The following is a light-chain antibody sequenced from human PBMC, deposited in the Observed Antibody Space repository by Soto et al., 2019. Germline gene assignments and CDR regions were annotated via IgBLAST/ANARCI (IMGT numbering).Light chain of an antibody. Sequence: EIVLTQSPATLSLSPGERATLACRASQSVSSPLAWYQQKPGQAPRFLIYDASNRATGIPARFSGSGSGTAFTLPISSLEPEDFAVSYCQQRSNWPLLTFGGGTKVEIK. CDR3: QQRSNWPLLT. J-gene: IGKJ4*01. V-gene: IGKV3-11*01. CDR1: QSVSSP. CDR2: DAS.